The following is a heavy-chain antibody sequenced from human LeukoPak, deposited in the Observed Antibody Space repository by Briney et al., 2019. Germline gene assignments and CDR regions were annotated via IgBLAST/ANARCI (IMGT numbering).Heavy chain of an antibody. J-gene: IGHJ4*02. V-gene: IGHV4-59*01. CDR1: GGSISSYY. CDR3: AREDKRAYYDILTGYYTEYYFDY. D-gene: IGHD3-9*01. Sequence: SETLSLTCTVSGGSISSYYWCWIRQPPGKGLEWIGYIYYSGSTNYNPSLKSRVTISVDTSKNQFSLKLSSVTAADTAVYYCAREDKRAYYDILTGYYTEYYFDYWGQGTLVTVSS. CDR2: IYYSGST.